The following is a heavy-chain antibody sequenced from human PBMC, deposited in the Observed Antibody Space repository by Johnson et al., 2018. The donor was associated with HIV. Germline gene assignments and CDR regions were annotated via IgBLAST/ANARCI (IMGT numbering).Heavy chain of an antibody. Sequence: QVQLVESGGGVVQPGGSLRLSCAASGFTFSSYGMHWVRQAPGKGLEWVAFIRYDGSNKYYADSVKGRFTISRDNSKNTLYLQMNSLRAEDTAVYFCAREMVAAKDAFDIWGQGTMVTVSS. V-gene: IGHV3-30*02. CDR1: GFTFSSYG. J-gene: IGHJ3*02. CDR3: AREMVAAKDAFDI. CDR2: IRYDGSNK. D-gene: IGHD2-15*01.